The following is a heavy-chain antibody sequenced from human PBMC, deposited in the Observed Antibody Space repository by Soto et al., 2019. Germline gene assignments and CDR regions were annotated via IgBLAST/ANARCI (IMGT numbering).Heavy chain of an antibody. CDR1: GGSFSGYY. CDR3: ARVRGRIAAAGNRYYYYYGMDV. CDR2: INHSGST. D-gene: IGHD6-13*01. V-gene: IGHV4-34*01. J-gene: IGHJ6*02. Sequence: SETLSLTCAVYGGSFSGYYWSWIRQPPGKGLEWIGEINHSGSTNYNPSLKSRVTISVDTSKNQFSLKLSSVTAADTAVYYCARVRGRIAAAGNRYYYYYGMDVWGQGTTVTVSS.